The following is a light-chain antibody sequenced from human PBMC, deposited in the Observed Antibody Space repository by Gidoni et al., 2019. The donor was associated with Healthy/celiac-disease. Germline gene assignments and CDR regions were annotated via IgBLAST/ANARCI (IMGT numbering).Light chain of an antibody. V-gene: IGKV4-1*01. CDR1: QSVLYSSNNKNY. CDR2: WAS. Sequence: DIVMTQSPDSLAVSLGERATINFKSSQSVLYSSNNKNYLAWYQPKPGQPPTLLIYWASTRESGVPDRFSGSGSGTDFTLTISSLQAEDVAVYYCQQYYSTPLTFGGGTKVEIK. CDR3: QQYYSTPLT. J-gene: IGKJ4*01.